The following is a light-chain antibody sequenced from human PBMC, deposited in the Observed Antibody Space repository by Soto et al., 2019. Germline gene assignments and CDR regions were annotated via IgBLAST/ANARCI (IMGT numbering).Light chain of an antibody. Sequence: DIQMTQSPSSLSASMGDRVAIFCRASQAISNSVAWYQQKPGKPPQLLIYGASNRATGIPDRFSGSGSGTDFTLTISRLEPEDFAAYYCQQYGSSPPLTFGGGTKVDIK. CDR2: GAS. J-gene: IGKJ4*01. CDR1: QAISNS. V-gene: IGKV1-NL1*01. CDR3: QQYGSSPPLT.